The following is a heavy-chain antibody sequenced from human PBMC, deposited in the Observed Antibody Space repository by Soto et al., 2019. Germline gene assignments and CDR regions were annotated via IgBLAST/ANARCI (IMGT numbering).Heavy chain of an antibody. J-gene: IGHJ3*02. CDR1: GGSFNNYA. D-gene: IGHD3-10*01. CDR3: ARGLREVGVHVI. V-gene: IGHV1-69*06. CDR2: IITVLGTT. Sequence: QVQLVQSGAEVKKPGSSVKVSCKASGGSFNNYAFSWVRQAPGQGLEWMGGIITVLGTTDYAQKFQGRVTITADMSTKTVYLEVSSLRFEDTALYFCARGLREVGVHVIWGQGTMVTVSP.